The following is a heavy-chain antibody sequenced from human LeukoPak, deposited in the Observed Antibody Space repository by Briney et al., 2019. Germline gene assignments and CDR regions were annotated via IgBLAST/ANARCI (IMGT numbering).Heavy chain of an antibody. V-gene: IGHV3-69-1*02. J-gene: IGHJ4*02. D-gene: IGHD5-12*01. Sequence: GGSLRLSCAASGFTFSPNAMNWVRQAPGKGLEWVSGIGGDRRSYYTDSVKGRFTISRDNAKNSLYLQMNSLRAEDTAVYYCARARGLRPVDYWGQGTLVTVSS. CDR2: IGGDRRS. CDR3: ARARGLRPVDY. CDR1: GFTFSPNA.